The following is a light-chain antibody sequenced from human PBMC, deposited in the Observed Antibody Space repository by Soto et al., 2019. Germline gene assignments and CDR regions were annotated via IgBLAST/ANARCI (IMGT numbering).Light chain of an antibody. CDR3: CSYAGSSTLV. V-gene: IGLV2-23*01. CDR2: EGS. CDR1: SSDVGSYNL. Sequence: QSVLTQPASVSGSPGQSITISGTGTSSDVGSYNLVSWYQQHPGKAPKLMIYEGSKRPSGVSNRFSGSKSGITASLTISGLQAENEADYYCCSYAGSSTLVFGGGTKLTVL. J-gene: IGLJ2*01.